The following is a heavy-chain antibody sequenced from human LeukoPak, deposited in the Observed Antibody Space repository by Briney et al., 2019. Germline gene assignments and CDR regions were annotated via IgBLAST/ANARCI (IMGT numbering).Heavy chain of an antibody. D-gene: IGHD6-13*01. CDR2: IWYDGSNK. J-gene: IGHJ4*02. V-gene: IGHV3-33*01. Sequence: GGSLRLSCAASGFTFSSYGMHWVRQAPGKGLEWVAVIWYDGSNKYYADSVKGRFTISRDNSKNTLYLQMNSLRAEDTAVYYCAREPTIAAAGCLDYWGQGTLVIVSS. CDR3: AREPTIAAAGCLDY. CDR1: GFTFSSYG.